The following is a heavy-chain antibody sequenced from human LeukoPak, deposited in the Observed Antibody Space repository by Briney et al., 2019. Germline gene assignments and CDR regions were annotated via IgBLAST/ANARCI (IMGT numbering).Heavy chain of an antibody. CDR3: ARVATGTVYYYYGMDV. J-gene: IGHJ6*02. CDR2: IYYSGST. Sequence: SQTLSLTCTVSGGSISSGDYYWSWIRQPPGKGLEWIGYIYYSGSTYYNPSLKSRVTISVDTSKNQFSPKLSSVTAADTAVYYCARVATGTVYYYYGMDVWGQGTTVTVSS. CDR1: GGSISSGDYY. V-gene: IGHV4-30-4*01. D-gene: IGHD1-1*01.